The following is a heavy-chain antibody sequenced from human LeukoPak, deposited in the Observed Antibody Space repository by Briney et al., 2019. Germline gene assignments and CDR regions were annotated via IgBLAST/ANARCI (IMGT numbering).Heavy chain of an antibody. CDR2: INPNSGGT. Sequence: ASVKVSCKASGYTFTGYYMHWVRQAPGQGLEWMGWINPNSGGTNYAQKFQGRVTMTRDTPISTAYMELSRLRSDDTAVYYCARVRGRDGYGAFDIWGQGTMVTVSS. V-gene: IGHV1-2*02. CDR1: GYTFTGYY. J-gene: IGHJ3*02. D-gene: IGHD5-24*01. CDR3: ARVRGRDGYGAFDI.